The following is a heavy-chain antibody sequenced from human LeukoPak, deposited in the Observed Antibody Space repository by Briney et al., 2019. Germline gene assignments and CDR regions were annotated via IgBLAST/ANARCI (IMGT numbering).Heavy chain of an antibody. CDR3: ARPRAYYYDSSGNDAFDI. CDR2: IYPGDSDT. V-gene: IGHV5-51*01. D-gene: IGHD3-22*01. J-gene: IGHJ3*02. CDR1: GSSFTSYW. Sequence: GASLQISCKGSGSSFTSYWIGWVRQMPGKGLEGMGIIYPGDSDTRYSPYFQGQVTISADKFISTAYLQSSRLKASDTAMYYCARPRAYYYDSSGNDAFDIWGQGTMVTVSS.